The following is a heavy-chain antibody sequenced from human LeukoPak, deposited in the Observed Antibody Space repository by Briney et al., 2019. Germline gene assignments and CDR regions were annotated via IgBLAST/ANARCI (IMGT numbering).Heavy chain of an antibody. D-gene: IGHD4-17*01. CDR2: IYYSGST. CDR1: GGSISSYY. Sequence: SETLSLTCTVSGGSISSYYWSWIRQPPGKGLEWIGYIYYSGSTNYNPSLKSRVTISVDTSKNQFSLKLSSVTAADTAVYYCARDVATVTTALWYFDLWGRGTLVTVSP. V-gene: IGHV4-59*01. CDR3: ARDVATVTTALWYFDL. J-gene: IGHJ2*01.